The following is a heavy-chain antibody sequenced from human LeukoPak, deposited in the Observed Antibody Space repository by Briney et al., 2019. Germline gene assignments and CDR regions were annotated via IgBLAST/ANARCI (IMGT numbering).Heavy chain of an antibody. D-gene: IGHD3-10*01. CDR1: GFTFSSYG. V-gene: IGHV3-30*02. CDR2: IRYDGSNK. Sequence: PGGSLRLSCAASGFTFSSYGMHWVRQAPGKGLEWVAFIRYDGSNKYYADSVKGRFTISRDNSKNTLYLQMNSLRAEDTAVYYCAKVGYGTGSYSTYYYYYYMDVWGKGTTVTISS. J-gene: IGHJ6*03. CDR3: AKVGYGTGSYSTYYYYYYMDV.